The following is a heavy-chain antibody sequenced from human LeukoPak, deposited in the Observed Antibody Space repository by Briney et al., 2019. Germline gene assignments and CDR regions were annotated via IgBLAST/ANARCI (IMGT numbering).Heavy chain of an antibody. Sequence: ASVKVSCKASGGTFSSYAISWVRQASGQGLEWMGGIIPIFGTANYAQKFQGRVTITADESTSTAYMELSSLRSEDTAVYYCARGDSSGYYYFDYWGQGTLVTVSS. CDR2: IIPIFGTA. D-gene: IGHD3-22*01. J-gene: IGHJ4*02. CDR1: GGTFSSYA. V-gene: IGHV1-69*01. CDR3: ARGDSSGYYYFDY.